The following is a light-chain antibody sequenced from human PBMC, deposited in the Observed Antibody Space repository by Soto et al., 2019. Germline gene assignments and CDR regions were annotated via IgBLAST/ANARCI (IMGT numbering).Light chain of an antibody. CDR1: SNNY. V-gene: IGLV2-11*01. Sequence: QSVLTQPRSVSGSPGQSVTISCTGISNNYVSWYQQHPGKVPKVIVYDVTLRPSGVSDRFSGSRSGNTASLAISGLRAEDEADYYCCSYSGTHTEVVFGGGTQLTVL. J-gene: IGLJ2*01. CDR3: CSYSGTHTEVV. CDR2: DVT.